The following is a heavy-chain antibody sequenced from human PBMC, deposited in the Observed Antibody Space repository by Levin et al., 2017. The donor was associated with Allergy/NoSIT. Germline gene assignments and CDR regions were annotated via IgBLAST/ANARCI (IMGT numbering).Heavy chain of an antibody. D-gene: IGHD3-10*01. Sequence: SETLSLTCTVSGGSISSYYWSWIRQPPGKGLEWIGYIYYSGSTNYNPSLKSRVTISVDTSKNQFSLKLSSVTAADTAVYYCARENYYGSGSYPRIRGAFDIWGQGTMVTVSS. J-gene: IGHJ3*02. V-gene: IGHV4-59*01. CDR1: GGSISSYY. CDR3: ARENYYGSGSYPRIRGAFDI. CDR2: IYYSGST.